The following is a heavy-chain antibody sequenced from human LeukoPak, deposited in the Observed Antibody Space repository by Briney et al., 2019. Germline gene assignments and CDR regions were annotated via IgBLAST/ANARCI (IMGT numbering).Heavy chain of an antibody. V-gene: IGHV3-23*01. D-gene: IGHD6-19*01. CDR1: GFTFSTYA. Sequence: PGGSLRLSCAASGFTFSTYAMSWVRQAPGKGLEWVSTISDSGANTYYADSVRGRFTISRDNSKNTLYLQKNSLRADDTAIYYCAKSMTLQWRGFFDLWGRSTHVTVSS. CDR2: ISDSGANT. J-gene: IGHJ2*01. CDR3: AKSMTLQWRGFFDL.